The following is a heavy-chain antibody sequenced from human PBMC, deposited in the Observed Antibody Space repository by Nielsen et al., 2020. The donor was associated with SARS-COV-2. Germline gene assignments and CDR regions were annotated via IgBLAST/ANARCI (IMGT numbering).Heavy chain of an antibody. V-gene: IGHV1-18*01. CDR1: EYSFTTCA. D-gene: IGHD5-18*01. CDR2: ISAYNGNT. Sequence: ASVKVSCKASEYSFTTCARNGVRQAPGQGLEWMGWISAYNGNTNYAQKLQGRVTMTTDTSTSTAYMELSSLRSEDTAVYYCARWADVDTAMVNDAFDIWGQGTMVTVSS. J-gene: IGHJ3*02. CDR3: ARWADVDTAMVNDAFDI.